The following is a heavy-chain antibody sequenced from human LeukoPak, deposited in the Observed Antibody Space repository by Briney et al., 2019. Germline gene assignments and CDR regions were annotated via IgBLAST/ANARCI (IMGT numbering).Heavy chain of an antibody. CDR1: GVTFSTYW. V-gene: IGHV3-7*03. CDR2: INQDGTEK. J-gene: IGHJ4*02. Sequence: SGGSLRLSCAISGVTFSTYWMSWVRQAPGKGLEWVANINQDGTEKYYVDSVKGRFTISRDNAKNSLYLQMNSLRAEDTAVYYCARYYSGGSCFDYWGQGTLVTVSS. CDR3: ARYYSGGSCFDY. D-gene: IGHD2-15*01.